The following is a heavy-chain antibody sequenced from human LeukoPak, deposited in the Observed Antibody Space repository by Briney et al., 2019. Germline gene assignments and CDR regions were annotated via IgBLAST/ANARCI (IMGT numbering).Heavy chain of an antibody. CDR1: GGSISSGDYY. CDR3: ARAILTASGSVWYFGL. D-gene: IGHD1-26*01. Sequence: PSQTLSLTCTVSGGSISSGDYYWSWIRQHPGKGLEWIGYIFSSGSAYYNPSLKSRVIMSVDTSKNQFSLRLSSVTTADTALYYCARAILTASGSVWYFGLWGRGTLVTVSS. CDR2: IFSSGSA. V-gene: IGHV4-31*03. J-gene: IGHJ2*01.